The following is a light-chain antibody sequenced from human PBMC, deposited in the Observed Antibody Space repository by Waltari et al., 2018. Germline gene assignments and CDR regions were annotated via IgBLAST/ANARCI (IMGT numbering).Light chain of an antibody. CDR2: QNN. CDR1: KLGNKY. J-gene: IGLJ1*01. Sequence: SYELTQPPSVSVSPGQTANITCSGDKLGNKYVCWFQQTPGQSPLLVIFQNNRRPSGIPERFSGSNSGNTATLTISGTQVMDEADFYCQAWDSSTAVFGSGTKVTVL. CDR3: QAWDSSTAV. V-gene: IGLV3-1*01.